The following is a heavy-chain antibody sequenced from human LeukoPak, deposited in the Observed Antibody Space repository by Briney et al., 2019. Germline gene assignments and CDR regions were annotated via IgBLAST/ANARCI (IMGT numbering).Heavy chain of an antibody. Sequence: PGGSLRLSCAASGFTFRSYAMSWVRQAPGKGLEWVSAISSSGGSTYHADSVRGRFTISRDHSKNTLYLQMNSLRAEDTAVYYCAKDLSEEDSSGYYYWNAFDIWGQGTMVTVSS. CDR2: ISSSGGST. V-gene: IGHV3-23*01. D-gene: IGHD3-22*01. CDR3: AKDLSEEDSSGYYYWNAFDI. CDR1: GFTFRSYA. J-gene: IGHJ3*02.